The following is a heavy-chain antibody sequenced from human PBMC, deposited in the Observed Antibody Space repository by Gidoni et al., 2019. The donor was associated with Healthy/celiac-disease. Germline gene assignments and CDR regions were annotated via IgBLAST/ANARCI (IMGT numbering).Heavy chain of an antibody. Sequence: EVQLVESGGGLVQPGGSLKLSCAASGFTFSGSAMHWVRQASGKGLEWVGRIRSKANSYATAYAASVKGRFTISRDDSKNTAYLQMNSLKTEDTAVYYCTRSSDLGANDYWGQGTLVTVSS. CDR2: IRSKANSYAT. J-gene: IGHJ4*02. V-gene: IGHV3-73*02. CDR3: TRSSDLGANDY. D-gene: IGHD1-26*01. CDR1: GFTFSGSA.